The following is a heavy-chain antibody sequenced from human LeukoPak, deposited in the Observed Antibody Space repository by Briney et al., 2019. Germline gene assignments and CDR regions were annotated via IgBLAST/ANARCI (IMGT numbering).Heavy chain of an antibody. D-gene: IGHD3-10*01. CDR1: GGTFSSYA. CDR3: ARDLSGGSGSYNWSDP. V-gene: IGHV1-69*04. CDR2: IIPIFGIA. Sequence: SVKVSCKASGGTFSSYAISWVRQAPGQGLEWMGRIIPIFGIANYAQKFQGRVTITADKSTSTAYMELSSLRSEDTAVYYCARDLSGGSGSYNWSDPWGQGTLVTVSS. J-gene: IGHJ5*02.